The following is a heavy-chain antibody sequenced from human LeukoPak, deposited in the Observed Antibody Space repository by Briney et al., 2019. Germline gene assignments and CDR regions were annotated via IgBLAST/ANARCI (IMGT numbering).Heavy chain of an antibody. D-gene: IGHD2-21*02. J-gene: IGHJ4*02. CDR3: ARLRVTTGFDY. Sequence: PSETLSLTCSVSDGSITRSSYYWGWNRQTPGEELDWIGSIYYSGIAYSNPSLQGRVTMSVDTSKNQFSLKLNSVTGADTAVYFCARLRVTTGFDYWGQGIPVTVSS. V-gene: IGHV4-39*01. CDR1: DGSITRSSYY. CDR2: IYYSGIA.